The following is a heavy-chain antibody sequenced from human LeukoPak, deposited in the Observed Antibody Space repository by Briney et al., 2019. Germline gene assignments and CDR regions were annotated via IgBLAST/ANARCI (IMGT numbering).Heavy chain of an antibody. Sequence: SQTLSLTCTVSGGSISSGGYYWSWIRQPPGKGLEWIGYIYHSGSTYYNPSLKSRVTISVDRSKNQFSLKLSSVTAADTAVYYCARGEGDYYGSGSYHYWGQGTLVTVSS. J-gene: IGHJ4*02. V-gene: IGHV4-30-2*01. CDR3: ARGEGDYYGSGSYHY. CDR1: GGSISSGGYY. D-gene: IGHD3-10*01. CDR2: IYHSGST.